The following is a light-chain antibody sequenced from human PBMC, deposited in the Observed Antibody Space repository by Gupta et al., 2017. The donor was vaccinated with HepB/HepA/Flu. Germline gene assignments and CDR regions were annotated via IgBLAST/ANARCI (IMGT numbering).Light chain of an antibody. Sequence: EIVLTQSPATLSLSPGERATLSCRASQSVSRYLAWYQQKPGQAPRRLIDDASNRATGGPARFSGSWSGADCTLTSSILEPEDVAVEYCPHRSNCSQSFGQGTTLE. J-gene: IGKJ2*03. CDR1: QSVSRY. CDR3: PHRSNCSQS. V-gene: IGKV3-11*01. CDR2: DAS.